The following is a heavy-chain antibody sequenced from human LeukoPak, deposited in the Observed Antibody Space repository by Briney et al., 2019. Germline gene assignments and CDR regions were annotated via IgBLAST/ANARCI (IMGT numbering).Heavy chain of an antibody. D-gene: IGHD4-17*01. CDR2: IYSGGST. Sequence: PGGSLRLSCAASGFTVSSNYMSRVRQAPGKGLEWVSVIYSGGSTYYADSVKGRFTISRDNSKNTLYLQMNSLRAEDTAVYYCASLLYGDHQGAFDIWGQGTMVTVSS. V-gene: IGHV3-53*01. CDR3: ASLLYGDHQGAFDI. J-gene: IGHJ3*02. CDR1: GFTVSSNY.